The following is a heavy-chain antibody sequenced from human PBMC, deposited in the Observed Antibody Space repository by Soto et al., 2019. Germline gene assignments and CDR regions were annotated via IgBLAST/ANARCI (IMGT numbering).Heavy chain of an antibody. CDR2: IYYSGST. V-gene: IGHV4-59*01. J-gene: IGHJ6*03. CDR3: ARVPHYYGSGSYYNKLNYYYYYYMGV. D-gene: IGHD3-10*01. CDR1: GGSISSYY. Sequence: SGTLSLTCTVSGGSISSYYWSWIRQSPGKGLEWIGYIYYSGSTNYNPSLKSRVTISVDTSKNQFSLKLSSVTAADTAVYYCARVPHYYGSGSYYNKLNYYYYYYMGVWGKGTTVTVSS.